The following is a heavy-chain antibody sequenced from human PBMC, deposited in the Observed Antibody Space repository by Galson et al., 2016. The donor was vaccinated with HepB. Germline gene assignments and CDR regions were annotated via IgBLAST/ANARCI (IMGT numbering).Heavy chain of an antibody. CDR2: INSDGSTT. D-gene: IGHD1-26*01. CDR3: ARDPSGSLDY. CDR1: GFTFTNYW. V-gene: IGHV3-74*01. J-gene: IGHJ4*02. Sequence: SLRLSCAASGFTFTNYWMHWVRQAPGKGLVWVSRINSDGSTTTYADSVKGRFTISRDNAKNTLYLQMNSLRAEDTAVCYCARDPSGSLDYWGQGILVTVSS.